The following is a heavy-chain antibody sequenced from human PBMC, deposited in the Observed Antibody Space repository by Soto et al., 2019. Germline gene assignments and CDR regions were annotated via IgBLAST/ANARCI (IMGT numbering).Heavy chain of an antibody. J-gene: IGHJ4*02. CDR3: ARHSGYDYVFDY. D-gene: IGHD5-12*01. CDR1: GYTFTGYY. V-gene: IGHV1-2*02. Sequence: AAVKGSCKDSGYTFTGYYIHWVRQAPGQGLEWMGWMNPNNGDTIYARKLQGRVTMTRDTSTSTAYMEMSSLTFDDTAVYYCARHSGYDYVFDYWGQGTLVTVPS. CDR2: MNPNNGDT.